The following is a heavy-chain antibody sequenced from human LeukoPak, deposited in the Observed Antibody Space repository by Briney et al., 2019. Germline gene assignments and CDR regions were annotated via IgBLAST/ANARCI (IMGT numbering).Heavy chain of an antibody. J-gene: IGHJ4*02. D-gene: IGHD2-15*01. CDR1: GYTFTSYG. CDR2: ISAYNGNT. CDR3: ARGTGGYCSGGSCYHFDY. Sequence: GASVKVSCKASGYTFTSYGISWVRQAPGQGLEWMGWISAYNGNTNYAQKLQGRVTMTRDTSTSTVYMELSSLRSEDTAVYYCARGTGGYCSGGSCYHFDYWGQGTLVTVSS. V-gene: IGHV1-18*01.